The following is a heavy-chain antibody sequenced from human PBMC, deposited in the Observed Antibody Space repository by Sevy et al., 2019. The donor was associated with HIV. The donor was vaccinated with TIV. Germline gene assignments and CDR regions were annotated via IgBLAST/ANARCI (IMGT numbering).Heavy chain of an antibody. CDR3: ARGGYCSGGSCYSLYYYYGMDV. CDR1: GFTFSSYA. D-gene: IGHD2-15*01. CDR2: ISYDGSNK. J-gene: IGHJ6*02. V-gene: IGHV3-30-3*01. Sequence: GGSLRLSCAASGFTFSSYAMHWVRQAPGKGLEWVAVISYDGSNKYYADSVKGRFTISRDNSKNTLYLQMNSLRVEDTAVYYCARGGYCSGGSCYSLYYYYGMDVWGQGTTVTVSS.